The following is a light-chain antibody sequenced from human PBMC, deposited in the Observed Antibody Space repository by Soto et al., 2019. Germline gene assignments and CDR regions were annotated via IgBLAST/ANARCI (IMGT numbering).Light chain of an antibody. Sequence: SLSLGTVSLTQKERATLSCRARQSVSTYLAGYQQKPGQAPTLLIYGASTRATGIQDRFSGSGSGTDFTLTISRLFQAEDAVLYCRQDGGLLPWGFGQGT. CDR2: GAS. J-gene: IGKJ1*01. CDR1: QSVSTY. V-gene: IGKV3-20*01. CDR3: RQDGGLLPWG.